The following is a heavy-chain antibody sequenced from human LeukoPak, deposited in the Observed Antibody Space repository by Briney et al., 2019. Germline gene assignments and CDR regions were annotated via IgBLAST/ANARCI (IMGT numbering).Heavy chain of an antibody. CDR1: GFTFSSYG. D-gene: IGHD3-22*01. CDR3: SKGYDSTPWY. Sequence: PGGSLRLSCAASGFTFSSYGMHWVRQAPGKGLEWVAFIRYDGSNKYYADSVKGRFTISRDNSKNTLYLQMNSLRAEDTAVYYWSKGYDSTPWYWGQGTLVTVSS. J-gene: IGHJ4*02. V-gene: IGHV3-30*02. CDR2: IRYDGSNK.